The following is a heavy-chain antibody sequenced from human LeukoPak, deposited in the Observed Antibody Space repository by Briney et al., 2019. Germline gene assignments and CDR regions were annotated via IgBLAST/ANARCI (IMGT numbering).Heavy chain of an antibody. V-gene: IGHV4-39*01. CDR3: ARLDYGGKDYYYYMDV. J-gene: IGHJ6*03. CDR2: IYYSGNT. D-gene: IGHD4-23*01. Sequence: PSETLPLTCTVSGVSISSSNSYWGWIRQPPGKGLEWIGSIYYSGNTYYNASLKSQVSISIDTSKNQFSLRLTSVTAADTAVYYCARLDYGGKDYYYYMDVWGKGTTVTVSS. CDR1: GVSISSSNSY.